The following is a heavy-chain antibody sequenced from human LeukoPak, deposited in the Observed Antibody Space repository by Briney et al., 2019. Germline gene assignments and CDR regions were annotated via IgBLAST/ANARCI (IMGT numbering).Heavy chain of an antibody. J-gene: IGHJ6*02. D-gene: IGHD6-13*01. CDR2: INPNSGGT. CDR1: GYTFTGYY. CDR3: ARAYSSSWYPIYYYYYGMDV. V-gene: IGHV1-2*02. Sequence: ASVKVPCTASGYTFTGYYMHWVRQAPGQGLEWMGWINPNSGGTNYAQKFQGRVTMTRDTSISTAYMELSRLRSDDTAVYYCARAYSSSWYPIYYYYYGMDVRGQGTTVTVSS.